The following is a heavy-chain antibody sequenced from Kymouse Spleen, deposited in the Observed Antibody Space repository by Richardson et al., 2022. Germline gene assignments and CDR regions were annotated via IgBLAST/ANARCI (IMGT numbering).Heavy chain of an antibody. CDR1: GYTFTSYG. D-gene: IGHD5-18,IGHD3-10*01,IGHD5-18*01. Sequence: QVQLVQSGAEVKKPGASVKVSCKASGYTFTSYGISWVRQAPGQGLEWMGWISAYNGNTNYAQKLQGRVTMTTDTSTSTAYMELRSLRSDDTAVYYCARDYGPSYYYYYYGMDVWGQGTTVTVSS. V-gene: IGHV1-18*01. J-gene: IGHJ6*02. CDR3: ARDYGPSYYYYYYGMDV. CDR2: ISAYNGNT.